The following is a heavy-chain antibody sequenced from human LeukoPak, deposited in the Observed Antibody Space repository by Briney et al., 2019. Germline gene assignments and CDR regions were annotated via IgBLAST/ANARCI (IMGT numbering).Heavy chain of an antibody. Sequence: GGSLRLSCAASGCTFSSYAMSWVRQAPGKGLEWVSAISGSGGSTYYADSVKGRFTISRDNSKNTLYLQMNSLRAEDTAVYYCAKDCSSTSCYDAFDIWGQGTMVTVSS. CDR3: AKDCSSTSCYDAFDI. CDR1: GCTFSSYA. J-gene: IGHJ3*02. CDR2: ISGSGGST. D-gene: IGHD2-2*01. V-gene: IGHV3-23*01.